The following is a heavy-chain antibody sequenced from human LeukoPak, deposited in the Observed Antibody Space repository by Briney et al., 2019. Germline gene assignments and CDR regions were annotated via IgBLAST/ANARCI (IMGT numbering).Heavy chain of an antibody. Sequence: SVKVSCKASGGTFSSYAISWVRQAPGQGLEWMGRIIPILGIANYAQKFQGRVTITADKSTSTAYMELSSLRSEDTAVYYCARTGTYYYGSGSYAGYWGQGTLVIVSS. CDR2: IIPILGIA. CDR3: ARTGTYYYGSGSYAGY. D-gene: IGHD3-10*01. CDR1: GGTFSSYA. V-gene: IGHV1-69*04. J-gene: IGHJ4*02.